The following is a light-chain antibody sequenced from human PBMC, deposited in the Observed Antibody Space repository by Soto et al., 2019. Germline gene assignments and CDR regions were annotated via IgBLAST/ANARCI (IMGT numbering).Light chain of an antibody. J-gene: IGKJ4*01. Sequence: DIQMTQSPSSLSASLGDRVTITCRASQGIGVYLAWFQQKPGNAPKLLIYAASTLQSGVPSRFSGSGSGTDFTLPVRSLQPEDVATYYCQKYNSAPLTFGGGTKVDIK. CDR1: QGIGVY. V-gene: IGKV1-27*01. CDR3: QKYNSAPLT. CDR2: AAS.